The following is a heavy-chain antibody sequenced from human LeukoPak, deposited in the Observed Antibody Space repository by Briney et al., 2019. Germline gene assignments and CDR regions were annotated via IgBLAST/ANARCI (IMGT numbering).Heavy chain of an antibody. CDR1: GFTFNASP. J-gene: IGHJ4*02. V-gene: IGHV3-73*01. CDR3: TRLYQQDY. Sequence: GGSQRLYYAVAGFTFNASPMQWVRQANRKEQEGLGRIRSTANSYATAYAASVKGRFTISRDDSKNTAYLQMNSLKTEDTAVYYCTRLYQQDYWGQGTLVTVSS. CDR2: IRSTANSYAT. D-gene: IGHD2-2*01.